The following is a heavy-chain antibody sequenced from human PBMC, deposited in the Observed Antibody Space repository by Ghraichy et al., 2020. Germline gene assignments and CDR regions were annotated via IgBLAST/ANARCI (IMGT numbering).Heavy chain of an antibody. V-gene: IGHV3-23*01. CDR1: GFTFNNYA. D-gene: IGHD3-22*01. Sequence: GGSLRLSCAASGFTFNNYAINWVRQAPGKGLEWVSAISGSGGNTYYADSVKGRFTISRDNSKNTLYLQMNSLRAEDTAVYYCAKSYYYDSSGYQPDRHEGRHWGQGTLVTVSS. J-gene: IGHJ4*02. CDR2: ISGSGGNT. CDR3: AKSYYYDSSGYQPDRHEGRH.